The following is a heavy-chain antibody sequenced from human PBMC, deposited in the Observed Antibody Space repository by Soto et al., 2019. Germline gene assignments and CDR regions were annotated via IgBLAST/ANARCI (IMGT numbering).Heavy chain of an antibody. Sequence: ASVNVSCTASGYTFTGYYMHWVRQAPGQGLEWMGWINPNSGGTNYAQKFQERVTITRDMSTNTAYMELTSLRSEDTAVYYCAADPYCGGDCYFDYWGQGIMVTVSS. D-gene: IGHD2-21*02. CDR2: INPNSGGT. V-gene: IGHV1-2*02. J-gene: IGHJ4*02. CDR3: AADPYCGGDCYFDY. CDR1: GYTFTGYY.